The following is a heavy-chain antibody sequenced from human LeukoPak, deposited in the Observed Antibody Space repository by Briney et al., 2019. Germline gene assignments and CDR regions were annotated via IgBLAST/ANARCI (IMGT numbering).Heavy chain of an antibody. CDR3: ARHNRAVAGNYYYYGMDV. V-gene: IGHV4-39*01. CDR1: GGSISSSSYY. D-gene: IGHD6-19*01. Sequence: PSETLSLTCTVSGGSISSSSYYWGWIRQPPGKGLEWIGSIYYSGSTYYNPSLKSRVTISVDTSKNQFSLKLSSVTAADTAVYYCARHNRAVAGNYYYYGMDVWGQGPRSPSP. CDR2: IYYSGST. J-gene: IGHJ6*02.